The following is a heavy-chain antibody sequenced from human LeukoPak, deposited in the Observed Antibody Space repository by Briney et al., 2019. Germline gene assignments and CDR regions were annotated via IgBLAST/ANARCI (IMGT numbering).Heavy chain of an antibody. D-gene: IGHD3-22*01. CDR1: GFILHDYG. V-gene: IGHV3-9*01. J-gene: IGHJ4*02. CDR2: ISWNSRSI. CDR3: AKDSSSGYYRHFDY. Sequence: SLRLSCAAAGFILHDYGIDWGRHAPGKGMEWVSGISWNSRSIGYADSVKGRFTFSRDNAKNSLYLQMNSLRVEATAFYYCAKDSSSGYYRHFDYWGQGIQVTVSS.